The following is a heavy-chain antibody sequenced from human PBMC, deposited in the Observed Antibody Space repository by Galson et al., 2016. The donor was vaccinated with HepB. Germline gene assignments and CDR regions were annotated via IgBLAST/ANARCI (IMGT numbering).Heavy chain of an antibody. D-gene: IGHD6-19*01. Sequence: PALVKPTQTLTLTCTFSGFSLNTGVVGVGWLRQPPGKALEWLAHIYGDGDKRFTPSLKARLTLATDPSKNQVVLTLTNMDPADTATYFCAHTLRSAPFDFWGQGTLVTVSS. CDR2: IYGDGDK. V-gene: IGHV2-5*02. CDR1: GFSLNTGVVG. CDR3: AHTLRSAPFDF. J-gene: IGHJ4*02.